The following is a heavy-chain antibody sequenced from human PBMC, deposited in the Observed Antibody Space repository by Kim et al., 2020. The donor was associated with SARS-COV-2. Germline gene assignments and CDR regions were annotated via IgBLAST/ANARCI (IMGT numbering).Heavy chain of an antibody. V-gene: IGHV3-23*01. Sequence: GGSLRLSCVASGFSFSSFAMCWVRQAPGQGPECVSGIGSGGATFYVDSVKGRFTMSRDNSRITMYLQMTCMSVEDMAFYYFANEMGAYCDSSFDFWGQG. J-gene: IGHJ4*02. CDR3: ANEMGAYCDSSFDF. CDR2: IGSGGAT. D-gene: IGHD2-21*01. CDR1: GFSFSSFA.